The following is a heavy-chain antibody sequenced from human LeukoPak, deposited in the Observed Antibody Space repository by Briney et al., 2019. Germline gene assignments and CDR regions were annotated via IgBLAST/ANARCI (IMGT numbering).Heavy chain of an antibody. CDR3: ARGGYSFDY. D-gene: IGHD5-12*01. J-gene: IGHJ4*02. Sequence: GGSLRLSCAASGFTLSGYWMSWVRQAPGEGLEWVARLHADGIERYFVDSVKGRFTISRDNDKNSLYLQMYSLRLDDTAVYYCARGGYSFDYLGQGTLVTVSS. CDR1: GFTLSGYW. V-gene: IGHV3-7*01. CDR2: LHADGIER.